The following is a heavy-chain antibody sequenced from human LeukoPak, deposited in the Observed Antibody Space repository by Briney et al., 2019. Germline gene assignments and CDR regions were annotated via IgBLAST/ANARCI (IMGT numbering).Heavy chain of an antibody. CDR1: GFTFSSYD. D-gene: IGHD1-26*01. CDR3: ARGSGIVGPRGAFDI. J-gene: IGHJ3*02. V-gene: IGHV3-13*01. CDR2: IGTAGDT. Sequence: AGGSLRLSCAASGFTFSSYDMHWVRQATGKGLEWVSAIGTAGDTYYPGSVKGRFTISRENAKNSLYLQMNSLRAGDTAVYYCARGSGIVGPRGAFDIWGQGTMVTVSS.